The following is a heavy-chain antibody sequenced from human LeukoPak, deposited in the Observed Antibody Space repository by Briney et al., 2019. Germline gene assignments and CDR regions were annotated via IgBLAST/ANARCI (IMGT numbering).Heavy chain of an antibody. V-gene: IGHV4-39*01. J-gene: IGHJ5*02. CDR2: AYYSGSP. Sequence: SETLSLTCTVSGGSISSYYWGWIRQSPGKGLEWIGSAYYSGSPYYDPSLNSRVTISVDTSKNQFSLKLSSVTAADTAVYYCASHSAEYDILTGYHSYNSFDPWGQGILVTVSS. D-gene: IGHD3-9*01. CDR1: GGSISSYY. CDR3: ASHSAEYDILTGYHSYNSFDP.